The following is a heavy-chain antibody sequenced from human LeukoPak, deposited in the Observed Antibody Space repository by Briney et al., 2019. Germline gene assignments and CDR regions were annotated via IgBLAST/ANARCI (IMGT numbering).Heavy chain of an antibody. CDR1: GGTFISYA. Sequence: ASVKASCKASGGTFISYAISWVRQAPGQGLEWMGGIIPIFGTANYAQKFQGRVTITADESTSTAYMELSSLRSEDTAVYYCARDFGPTIYDYWGQGTLVTVSS. CDR3: ARDFGPTIYDY. D-gene: IGHD3-10*01. J-gene: IGHJ4*02. V-gene: IGHV1-69*13. CDR2: IIPIFGTA.